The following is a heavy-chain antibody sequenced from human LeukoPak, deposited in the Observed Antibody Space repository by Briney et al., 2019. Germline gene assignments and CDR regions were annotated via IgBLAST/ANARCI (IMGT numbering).Heavy chain of an antibody. CDR1: GGTFSSYA. D-gene: IGHD1-26*01. CDR2: INPNSGGT. J-gene: IGHJ4*02. CDR3: ASLTWELMTP. V-gene: IGHV1-2*02. Sequence: ASVKVSCKASGGTFSSYAISWVRQAPGQGLEWMGWINPNSGGTNYAQKFQGRVTMTRDTSISTAYMELSRLRSDDTAVYYCASLTWELMTPWGQGTLVTVSS.